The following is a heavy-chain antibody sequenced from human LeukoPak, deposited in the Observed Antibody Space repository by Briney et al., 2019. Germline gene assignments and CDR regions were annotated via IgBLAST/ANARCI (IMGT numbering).Heavy chain of an antibody. V-gene: IGHV4-34*01. Sequence: SETLSLTCVVYGGSFSGYYWSWIRQPPGKGLEWIGEINHSGSTNYNPSLKSRVTISADTSKNQFSLKLSSVTAADTAVYYCARGHYYDSSGYYGYWGQGTLVTVSS. J-gene: IGHJ4*02. CDR3: ARGHYYDSSGYYGY. CDR1: GGSFSGYY. CDR2: INHSGST. D-gene: IGHD3-22*01.